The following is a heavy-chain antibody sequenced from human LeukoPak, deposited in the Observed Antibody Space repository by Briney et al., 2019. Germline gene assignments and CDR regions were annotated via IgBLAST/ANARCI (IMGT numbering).Heavy chain of an antibody. V-gene: IGHV3-48*01. CDR1: GFTFSSYS. CDR3: ARALTYYYGSGSGY. D-gene: IGHD3-10*01. Sequence: PGGSLRLSCAASGFTFSSYSMNWVRQAPGKGLEWVSYISSSSSTIYYADSVQGRFTISRDNAKNPLYLQMNSLRAEDTAVYYCARALTYYYGSGSGYWGQGTLVTVSS. J-gene: IGHJ4*02. CDR2: ISSSSSTI.